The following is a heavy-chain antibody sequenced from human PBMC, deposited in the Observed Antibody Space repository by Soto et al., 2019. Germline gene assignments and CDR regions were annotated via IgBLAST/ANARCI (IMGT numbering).Heavy chain of an antibody. D-gene: IGHD5-18*01. CDR3: ARALYSYGPKFDP. CDR1: GGSISSYY. J-gene: IGHJ5*02. V-gene: IGHV4-59*01. Sequence: SETLSLTCTVSGGSISSYYWSWVRQPPGKGLEWIGYIYYSGSTNYNPSLKSRVTISVDTSKNQFSLKLSSVTAADTAVYYCARALYSYGPKFDPWGQGTLVTVSS. CDR2: IYYSGST.